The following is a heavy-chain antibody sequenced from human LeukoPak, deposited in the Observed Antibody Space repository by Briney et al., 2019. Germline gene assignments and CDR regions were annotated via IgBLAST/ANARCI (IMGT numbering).Heavy chain of an antibody. CDR1: GGSISSYY. V-gene: IGHV4-59*01. D-gene: IGHD5-24*01. Sequence: PSQTLSLTCTVSGGSISSYYWSWIRQPPGKGLEWIGYIYYSGSTNYNPSLKSRVTISVDTSNNQFSLKLSSVTAADTAVYYCARGREAFDPWGQGTLVTVSS. J-gene: IGHJ5*02. CDR2: IYYSGST. CDR3: ARGREAFDP.